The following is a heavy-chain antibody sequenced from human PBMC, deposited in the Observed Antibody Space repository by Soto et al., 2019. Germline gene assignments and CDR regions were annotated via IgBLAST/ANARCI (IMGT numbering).Heavy chain of an antibody. CDR1: GDTSTSSY. J-gene: IGHJ5*01. CDR2: IHNSGTS. V-gene: IGHV4-59*01. CDR3: ARDFYDSVGYTWFDF. D-gene: IGHD3-22*01. Sequence: TSETLSLTCTVSGDTSTSSYWGWIRQAQGKGLEWIGHIHNSGTSTHNPSLNGRVTISIDMSKKQFSLKLTSLTSADTAVYYCARDFYDSVGYTWFDFWSQGTLVT.